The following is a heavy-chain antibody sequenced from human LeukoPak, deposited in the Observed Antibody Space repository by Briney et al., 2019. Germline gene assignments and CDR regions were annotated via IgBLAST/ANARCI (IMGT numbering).Heavy chain of an antibody. D-gene: IGHD6-13*01. CDR3: AKERSSSWRHETDY. J-gene: IGHJ4*02. CDR2: IIPIFGTA. Sequence: SVKVSCKASGGTFSSYAISWVRQAPGQGLEWMGGIIPIFGTANYAQKFQGRVTITADKSTSTAYMELSSLRAEDTAVYYCAKERSSSWRHETDYWGQGTLVTVSS. V-gene: IGHV1-69*06. CDR1: GGTFSSYA.